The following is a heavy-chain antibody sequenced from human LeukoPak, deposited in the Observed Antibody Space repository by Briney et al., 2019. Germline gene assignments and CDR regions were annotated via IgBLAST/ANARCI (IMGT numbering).Heavy chain of an antibody. J-gene: IGHJ4*02. CDR2: IYSGATT. V-gene: IGHV3-53*01. CDR1: GLTVSSTY. D-gene: IGHD2-15*01. Sequence: PGGSLRLSCAASGLTVSSTYMSWLRQAPGKGLEWVSVIYSGATTYYADSVEGRFTLSRDNFKNMLYLQMNSLRAEDTAVYYCANQDYWGQGTLVTVSS. CDR3: ANQDY.